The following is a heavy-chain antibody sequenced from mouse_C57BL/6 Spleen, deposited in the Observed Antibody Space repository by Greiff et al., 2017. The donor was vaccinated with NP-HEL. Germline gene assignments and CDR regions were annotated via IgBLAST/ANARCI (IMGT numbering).Heavy chain of an antibody. CDR3: ARGGGCYWYFDV. CDR2: IHPNSGST. V-gene: IGHV1-64*01. CDR1: GYTFTSYW. J-gene: IGHJ1*03. Sequence: VQLQQPGAELVKPGASVKLSCKASGYTFTSYWMHWIGLIHPNSGSTNYNEKCKSNATLTVDKSSSKAYMQLSSLRSEDSAVYYCARGGGCYWYFDVWGTGTTVTVSS.